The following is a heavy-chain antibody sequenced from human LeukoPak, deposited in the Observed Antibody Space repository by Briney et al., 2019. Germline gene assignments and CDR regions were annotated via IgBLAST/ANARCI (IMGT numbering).Heavy chain of an antibody. J-gene: IGHJ4*02. D-gene: IGHD6-13*01. V-gene: IGHV3-74*01. CDR1: GFTFSSYW. CDR3: ARDGGRDSTYWYYY. Sequence: GGSLRLSCAASGFTFSSYWMHWVRQGPGKGLVWVSRITSDGSGTSYADSVKGRFTISRDNAKNTVYLQMNSLRDEDTAVYYCARDGGRDSTYWYYYWGQGTLVTVSS. CDR2: ITSDGSGT.